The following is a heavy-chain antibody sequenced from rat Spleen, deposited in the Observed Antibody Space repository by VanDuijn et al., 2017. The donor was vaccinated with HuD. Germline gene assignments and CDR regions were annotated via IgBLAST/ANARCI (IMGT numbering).Heavy chain of an antibody. CDR1: GFTFSDYG. CDR3: ARYGYFDGYY. J-gene: IGHJ2*01. V-gene: IGHV5-29*01. CDR2: INYDGSST. Sequence: EVQLVESGGGLVQPGRSLKLSCAASGFTFSDYGVAWVRQAPTTGLEWVATINYDGSSTYYRDSVKGRFTISRDNAKSTLYLQMDSLRSEDTATYFCARYGYFDGYYWGQGVMVTVSS. D-gene: IGHD1-12*03.